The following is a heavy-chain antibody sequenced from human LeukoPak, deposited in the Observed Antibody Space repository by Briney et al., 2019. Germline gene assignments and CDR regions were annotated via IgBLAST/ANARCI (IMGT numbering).Heavy chain of an antibody. J-gene: IGHJ4*02. Sequence: PSETLSLTCTVSGGSISSYYWSWIRQPPGKGLEWIGYIYYSGSTNYNPSLKSRVTISVDTSKNQFSLKLSSVTAADTAAYYCARLRIVGATSDFDYWGQGTLVTVSS. D-gene: IGHD1-26*01. V-gene: IGHV4-59*08. CDR2: IYYSGST. CDR1: GGSISSYY. CDR3: ARLRIVGATSDFDY.